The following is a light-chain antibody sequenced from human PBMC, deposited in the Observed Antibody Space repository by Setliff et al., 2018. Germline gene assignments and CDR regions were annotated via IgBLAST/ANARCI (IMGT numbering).Light chain of an antibody. CDR1: SSDVGSYDL. V-gene: IGLV2-14*03. Sequence: QSVLAQPASVSGSPGQSITISYSGTSSDVGSYDLVSWYQQHPGKAPKLIIYGVSNRPSGVSSRFSGSKSGNTASLTISGLQTEDEADYYCTAYTSGTTYVFGTGTKVTVL. CDR2: GVS. J-gene: IGLJ1*01. CDR3: TAYTSGTTYV.